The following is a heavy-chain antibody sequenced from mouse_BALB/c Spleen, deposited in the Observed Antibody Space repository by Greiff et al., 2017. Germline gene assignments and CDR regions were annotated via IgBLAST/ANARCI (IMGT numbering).Heavy chain of an antibody. CDR2: INSNGGST. J-gene: IGHJ1*01. D-gene: IGHD1-2*01. Sequence: EVQGVESGGGLVQPGGSLKLSCAASGFTFSSYGMSWVRQTPDKRLELVATINSNGGSTYYPDSVKGRFTISRDNAKNTLYLQMSSLKSEDTAMYYCARAYYGYRHFDVWGAGTTVTVSS. CDR1: GFTFSSYG. V-gene: IGHV5-6-3*01. CDR3: ARAYYGYRHFDV.